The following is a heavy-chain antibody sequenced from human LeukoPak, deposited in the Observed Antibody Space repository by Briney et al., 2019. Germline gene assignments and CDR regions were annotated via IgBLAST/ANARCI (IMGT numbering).Heavy chain of an antibody. D-gene: IGHD3-10*02. V-gene: IGHV3-48*04. CDR3: AELGITMIGGV. Sequence: GGSLRLSCAASGFTFSSYGMNWVHQAPGKGLEWVSYISSSGSTIYYADSVKGRFTISRGNAKNSLYLQMNSLRAEDTAVYYCAELGITMIGGVWGKGTTVTISS. J-gene: IGHJ6*04. CDR1: GFTFSSYG. CDR2: ISSSGSTI.